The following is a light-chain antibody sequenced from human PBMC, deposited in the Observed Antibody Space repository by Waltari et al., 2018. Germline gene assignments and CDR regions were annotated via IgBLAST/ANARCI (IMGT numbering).Light chain of an antibody. J-gene: IGLJ1*01. CDR1: SSDIGDYDY. CDR2: EVI. Sequence: QSALTQPPSASGSPGESVTISCTGTSSDIGDYDYVSWYQQHPGKAPKLMIYEVIKRPSGVPDRFSGSKSGNTASLTVSRLQAEDEADYYCCSYAGTNNFYVFGTGTKVTVL. CDR3: CSYAGTNNFYV. V-gene: IGLV2-8*01.